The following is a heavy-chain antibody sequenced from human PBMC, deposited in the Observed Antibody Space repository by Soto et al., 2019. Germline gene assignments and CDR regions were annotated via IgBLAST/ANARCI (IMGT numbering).Heavy chain of an antibody. D-gene: IGHD6-19*01. Sequence: GESLKISCKGSGYSFANSWIGWVRQMPGKGLEWMGIIFPADSDTRLSPSFQGQVTISADKSISTAYLQWSSLKASDTAIFYCARLGSGWSIWGQGTQVTVSS. J-gene: IGHJ1*01. V-gene: IGHV5-51*01. CDR3: ARLGSGWSI. CDR1: GYSFANSW. CDR2: IFPADSDT.